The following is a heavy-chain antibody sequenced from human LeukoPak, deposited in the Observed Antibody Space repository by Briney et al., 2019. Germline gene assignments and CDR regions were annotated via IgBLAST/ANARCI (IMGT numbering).Heavy chain of an antibody. CDR1: GFTFSSYG. CDR3: ARGQPPSYYDMDV. V-gene: IGHV3-33*01. D-gene: IGHD6-13*01. CDR2: IWSDGSSK. J-gene: IGHJ6*02. Sequence: GGSLRLSCAASGFTFSSYGMHWVRQAPGKGLEWVAVIWSDGSSKHYADSVKGRFIISRDNSKNTLYLQMNSLRAEDTALYYCARGQPPSYYDMDVWGQGTTVTVSS.